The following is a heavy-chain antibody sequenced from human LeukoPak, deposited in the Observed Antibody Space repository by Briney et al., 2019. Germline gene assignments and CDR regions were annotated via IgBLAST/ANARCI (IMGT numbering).Heavy chain of an antibody. CDR2: ISGSGGST. CDR1: GFTFSSYA. CDR3: AKCSGGSCYSGYFDY. Sequence: GGPLRLSCAASGFTFSSYAMSWVRQAPGKGLEWVSAISGSGGSTYYADSVKGRFTISRDNSKNTLYLQMNSLRAEDTAVYYCAKCSGGSCYSGYFDYWGQGTLVTVSS. J-gene: IGHJ4*02. D-gene: IGHD2-15*01. V-gene: IGHV3-23*01.